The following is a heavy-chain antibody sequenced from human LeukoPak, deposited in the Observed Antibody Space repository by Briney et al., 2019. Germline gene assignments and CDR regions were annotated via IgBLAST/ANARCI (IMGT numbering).Heavy chain of an antibody. CDR1: GYSFTSYW. Sequence: GESLKISCKGSGYSFTSYWIGWVRQMPGKGLEWMGIIYPGDSDTRYSPSFQGQVTISADKSISTAYLQWSSLKASDTAMYYCARIASGSYYTLGWFDPWGQGTLVTVSS. CDR2: IYPGDSDT. J-gene: IGHJ5*02. D-gene: IGHD3-10*01. CDR3: ARIASGSYYTLGWFDP. V-gene: IGHV5-51*01.